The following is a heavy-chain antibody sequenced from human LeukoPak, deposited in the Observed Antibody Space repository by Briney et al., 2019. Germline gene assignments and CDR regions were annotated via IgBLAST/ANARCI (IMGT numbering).Heavy chain of an antibody. D-gene: IGHD3-22*01. CDR2: INHSGST. CDR1: GGSFSGYY. Sequence: PSETLSLTCAVYGGSFSGYYWSWIRQPPGKGLEWIGEINHSGSTNYNPSLKSRVTISVDTSKNQFSLKLSSVTAADTAVYYCARGSQYTVYYDSSGYYQYWGQGTLVTVSS. V-gene: IGHV4-34*01. J-gene: IGHJ4*02. CDR3: ARGSQYTVYYDSSGYYQY.